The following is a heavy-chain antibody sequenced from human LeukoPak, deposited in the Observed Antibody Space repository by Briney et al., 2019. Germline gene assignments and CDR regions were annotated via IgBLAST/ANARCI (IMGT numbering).Heavy chain of an antibody. CDR1: GYTFTNYD. CDR3: ARDFFDGHGYTFYYYGMDV. D-gene: IGHD3-22*01. V-gene: IGHV1-8*01. J-gene: IGHJ6*02. Sequence: ASVKVSCKASGYTFTNYDVNWVRQATGQGLEWMGWMNPTSGKAGFAQRFQGRVSMTRNISISTAYMELSSLRSEDTAVYYCARDFFDGHGYTFYYYGMDVWGQGTTVTVSS. CDR2: MNPTSGKA.